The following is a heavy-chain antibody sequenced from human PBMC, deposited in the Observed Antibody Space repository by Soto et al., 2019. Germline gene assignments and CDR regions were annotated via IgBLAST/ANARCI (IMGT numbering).Heavy chain of an antibody. D-gene: IGHD2-21*02. Sequence: SETLSLTCIVSGGSISSYYWSWIRQPPGKGLEWIGYIFYSGSTNQSPSLKSRVTISVDTSKNQFSLKLRSVTAADTAVYYCARTALGWFDPWGQGTLVTVSS. CDR2: IFYSGST. CDR3: ARTALGWFDP. V-gene: IGHV4-59*01. J-gene: IGHJ5*02. CDR1: GGSISSYY.